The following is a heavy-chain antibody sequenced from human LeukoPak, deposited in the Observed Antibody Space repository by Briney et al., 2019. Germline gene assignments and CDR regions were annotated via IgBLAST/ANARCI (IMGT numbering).Heavy chain of an antibody. CDR1: GGTLSSYA. J-gene: IGHJ5*02. CDR3: ARDQGGMAVAVVWFDP. D-gene: IGHD6-19*01. Sequence: SVTVSCKASGGTLSSYAISWVRQAPGQGREWMGRILPIFGKANYAQKFQGRVTITADESTSTAYMELSSLRSEDTAVYYCARDQGGMAVAVVWFDPWGQGTLVTVSS. V-gene: IGHV1-69*01. CDR2: ILPIFGKA.